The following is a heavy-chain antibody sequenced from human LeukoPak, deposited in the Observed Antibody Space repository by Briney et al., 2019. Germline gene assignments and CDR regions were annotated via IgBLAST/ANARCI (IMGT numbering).Heavy chain of an antibody. J-gene: IGHJ4*02. Sequence: GGSLRLSCAASGFTFSSYWMHWVRQAPGKGLVWVSRINSDGSSTSYADSVKARFTISRDNAKNTLYLQMNSLRAEDTAVYYCARSRDSSGYYFGRWGQGTLVTVSS. CDR3: ARSRDSSGYYFGR. V-gene: IGHV3-74*01. CDR2: INSDGSST. CDR1: GFTFSSYW. D-gene: IGHD3-22*01.